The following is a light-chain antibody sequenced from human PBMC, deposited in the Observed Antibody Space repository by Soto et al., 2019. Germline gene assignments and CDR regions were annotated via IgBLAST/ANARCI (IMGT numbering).Light chain of an antibody. CDR2: GAS. CDR3: QQYNTWPLT. CDR1: QGVTTN. J-gene: IGKJ4*01. V-gene: IGKV3-15*01. Sequence: EIVMTQSPATLSVSPGERATLSCRASQGVTTNLAWYQQKPGQAPRRLIYGASTRATGIPARFSGSGSETVFTLTISRLQAEDFAVYYWQQYNTWPLTFGGGTKVEIK.